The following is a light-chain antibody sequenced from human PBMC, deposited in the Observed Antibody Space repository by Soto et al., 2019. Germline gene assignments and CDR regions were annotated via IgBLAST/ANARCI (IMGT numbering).Light chain of an antibody. Sequence: QSALTQPASVSGSPGQSITISCSGTSSDVGGYNYVSWYQQHPGKAPKLMIYDVSNRPSGVSNRFSGSKSGNTASLTISWLQAEDEADYYCSSYTSSSSYGFGTGTKVTVL. CDR3: SSYTSSSSYG. V-gene: IGLV2-14*01. J-gene: IGLJ1*01. CDR1: SSDVGGYNY. CDR2: DVS.